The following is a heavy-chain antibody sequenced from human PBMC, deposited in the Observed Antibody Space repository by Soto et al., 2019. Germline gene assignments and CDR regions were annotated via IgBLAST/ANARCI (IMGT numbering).Heavy chain of an antibody. CDR1: GFTFSSYA. V-gene: IGHV3-30-3*01. D-gene: IGHD5-12*01. CDR2: ISYDGSNK. J-gene: IGHJ4*02. CDR3: ARDPRDGYNLFDY. Sequence: QVQLVESGGGVVQPGRSLRLSCAASGFTFSSYAMHWVRQAPGKGLEWVAVISYDGSNKYYADSVKGRFTIPRDNSKNTLYLQMNSLRAEDTAVYYCARDPRDGYNLFDYWGQGTLVTFSS.